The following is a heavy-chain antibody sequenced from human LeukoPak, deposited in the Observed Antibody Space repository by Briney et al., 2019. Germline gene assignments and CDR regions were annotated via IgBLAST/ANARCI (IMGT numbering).Heavy chain of an antibody. V-gene: IGHV1-46*01. CDR1: GYTFTSYY. J-gene: IGHJ4*02. CDR2: INPSGGST. CDR3: ARGDLWQPVCIDY. D-gene: IGHD3/OR15-3a*01. Sequence: ASVKVSCKASGYTFTSYYMHWVRQAPGQGLEWMRIINPSGGSTSYAQKFQGRVTMTRDMCTSTIYMELSSLRSEDTAVYYCARGDLWQPVCIDYWGQGTLVTVSS.